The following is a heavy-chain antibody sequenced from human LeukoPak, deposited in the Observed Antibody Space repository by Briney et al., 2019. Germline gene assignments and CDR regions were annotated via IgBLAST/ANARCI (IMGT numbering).Heavy chain of an antibody. V-gene: IGHV3-73*01. Sequence: GGPLRLSCAASGFTFSGSAMHWVRQASGKGLEWVGRIRSKANSYATAYAASVKGRFTISRDDSKNTAYLQMNSLKTEDTAVYYCTRQGILAYCGGDCYPYNWFDPWGQGTLVTVSS. CDR3: TRQGILAYCGGDCYPYNWFDP. J-gene: IGHJ5*02. CDR1: GFTFSGSA. CDR2: IRSKANSYAT. D-gene: IGHD2-21*02.